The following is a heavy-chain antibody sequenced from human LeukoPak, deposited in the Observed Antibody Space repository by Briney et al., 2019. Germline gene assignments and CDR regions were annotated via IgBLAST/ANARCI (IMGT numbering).Heavy chain of an antibody. CDR1: GFTFSTYS. V-gene: IGHV3-21*01. Sequence: GGSLRLSCAASGFTFSTYSMNWVRQAPGKGLEWVSSISSSSSYIYYADSVKGRFTISRDNAKNSLYLQMNSLRAEDTAVYYCARGGGGLGYTMVRGESSPNDYWGQGTLVTVSS. CDR3: ARGGGGLGYTMVRGESSPNDY. D-gene: IGHD3-10*01. J-gene: IGHJ4*02. CDR2: ISSSSSYI.